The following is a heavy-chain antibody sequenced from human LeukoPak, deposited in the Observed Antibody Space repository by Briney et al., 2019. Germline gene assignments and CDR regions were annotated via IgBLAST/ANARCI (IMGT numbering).Heavy chain of an antibody. CDR3: AKLGFDSSGSHTLFDY. CDR1: GFTFSSYA. J-gene: IGHJ4*02. D-gene: IGHD3-22*01. V-gene: IGHV3-30*18. Sequence: PGGSLRLSCAASGFTFSSYAMHWVRQGPGKGLEWVAIISYDGRNNHYADSVKGRFTISRDNSKNTLHLQMSSLTLEDTAVYYCAKLGFDSSGSHTLFDYWGQGTQVTVSS. CDR2: ISYDGRNN.